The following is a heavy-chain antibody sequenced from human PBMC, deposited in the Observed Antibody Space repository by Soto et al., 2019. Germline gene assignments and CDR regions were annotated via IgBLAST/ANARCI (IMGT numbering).Heavy chain of an antibody. CDR1: GYTFTSYG. J-gene: IGHJ4*02. D-gene: IGHD1-1*01. V-gene: IGHV1-18*01. CDR2: ISAHKGNT. CDR3: ARGRYGDY. Sequence: QVHLMQSGSGVKKPGASVRVSCKGSGYTFTSYGITWVRQAPGQGLEWMGWISAHKGNTNYAQKLQGRVTVTRDTSTSTAYMELRSLRSDDTAVSYCARGRYGDYWGQGALVTVSS.